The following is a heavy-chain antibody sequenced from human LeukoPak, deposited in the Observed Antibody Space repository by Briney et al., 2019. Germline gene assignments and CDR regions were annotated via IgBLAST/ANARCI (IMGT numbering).Heavy chain of an antibody. CDR2: VSSDGTT. J-gene: IGHJ4*02. V-gene: IGHV4-59*08. D-gene: IGHD2-15*01. CDR3: ARLDCLIEGCYNH. CDR1: GDSVTSSY. Sequence: PSETLSFTCSVSGDSVTSSYWNWIRQPPGKGLEWIGYVSSDGTTNYNPSLRSRLIMSVDKAKNDISLNLTSVTAADTAIYYCARLDCLIEGCYNHWGRGTLVTVSS.